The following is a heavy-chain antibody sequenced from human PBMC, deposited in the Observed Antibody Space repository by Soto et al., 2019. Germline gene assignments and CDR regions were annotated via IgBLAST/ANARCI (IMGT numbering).Heavy chain of an antibody. CDR3: AKGGDYGDYFDY. D-gene: IGHD4-17*01. CDR1: RCTFSSHA. Sequence: SCAPARCTFSSHALTGVRQAPGQALEWVSVISGSGTMTYYGGSVKGRFTISRNNSKNTLYLQMNSLRAEDTAVYYCAKGGDYGDYFDYWGQGTLVIVSS. V-gene: IGHV3-23*02. CDR2: ISGSGTMT. J-gene: IGHJ4*02.